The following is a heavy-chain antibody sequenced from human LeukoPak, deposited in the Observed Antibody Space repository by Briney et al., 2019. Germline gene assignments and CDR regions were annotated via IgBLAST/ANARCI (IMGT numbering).Heavy chain of an antibody. CDR2: MSGSGSST. V-gene: IGHV3-23*01. CDR1: GFTFTNYA. Sequence: GGSLRLSCAASGFTFTNYAMSWVRQAPGKGLEWVSGMSGSGSSTYYADSVRGRFTISRDNSKNTLYLQMNSLRAEDTAVYYCAKGLNSGTYPYLDHWGQGTLVTVSS. D-gene: IGHD1-26*01. J-gene: IGHJ4*02. CDR3: AKGLNSGTYPYLDH.